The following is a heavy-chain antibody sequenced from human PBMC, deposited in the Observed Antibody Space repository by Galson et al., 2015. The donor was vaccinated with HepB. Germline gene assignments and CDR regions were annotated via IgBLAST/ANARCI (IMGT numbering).Heavy chain of an antibody. Sequence: SVKVSCKASGGTFSSYAISWVRQAPGQGLEWMGRIIPIFGTANYAQKFQGRVTITADESTSTAYMELSSLRSEDTAVYYCASEVVVVAARTDAFDIWGQGTMVTVSS. V-gene: IGHV1-69*13. CDR2: IIPIFGTA. J-gene: IGHJ3*02. CDR3: ASEVVVVAARTDAFDI. CDR1: GGTFSSYA. D-gene: IGHD2-15*01.